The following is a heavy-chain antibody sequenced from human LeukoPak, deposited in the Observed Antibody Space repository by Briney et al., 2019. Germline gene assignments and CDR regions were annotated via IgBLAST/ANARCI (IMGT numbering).Heavy chain of an antibody. J-gene: IGHJ6*02. CDR1: GFTFSSYA. CDR3: ARDSRGRTNSGSYGMDV. Sequence: PGGSMRLSCSASGFTFSSYAMHWVRQAPGKGREWVAVISYDGSNKYYADSVKGRFPISRDNSKNTLYLQMNSLRAEDTAVYYCARDSRGRTNSGSYGMDVWGQGTTVTVSS. D-gene: IGHD3-22*01. V-gene: IGHV3-30-3*01. CDR2: ISYDGSNK.